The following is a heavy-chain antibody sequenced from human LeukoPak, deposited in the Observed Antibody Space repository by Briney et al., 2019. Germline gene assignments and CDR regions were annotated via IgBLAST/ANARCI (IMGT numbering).Heavy chain of an antibody. D-gene: IGHD3-10*01. Sequence: SETLSLTCTVSGYSISSGYYWGWIRQPPGKGLEWIGSIYHSGSTYYNPSLKSRVTISVDTSKNQFSLKLSSVTAADTAVYYCATIWFGESPGDYWGQGTLVTVSS. J-gene: IGHJ4*02. CDR2: IYHSGST. CDR3: ATIWFGESPGDY. CDR1: GYSISSGYY. V-gene: IGHV4-38-2*02.